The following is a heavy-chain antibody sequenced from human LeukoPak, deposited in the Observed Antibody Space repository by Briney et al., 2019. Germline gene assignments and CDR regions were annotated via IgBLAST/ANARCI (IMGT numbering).Heavy chain of an antibody. D-gene: IGHD3-3*01. CDR3: ASGGFYDFWSGYYTPLDY. J-gene: IGHJ4*02. CDR2: ISYDGNNK. CDR1: GFTFSACA. V-gene: IGHV3-30*01. Sequence: GGSLRLSCAASGFTFSACAMHWVRQAPGKGLEWVAVISYDGNNKYSADSVKGRFTISRDNSKNTLYLQMNSLRVEDTAMYYCASGGFYDFWSGYYTPLDYWGQGTLVTVSS.